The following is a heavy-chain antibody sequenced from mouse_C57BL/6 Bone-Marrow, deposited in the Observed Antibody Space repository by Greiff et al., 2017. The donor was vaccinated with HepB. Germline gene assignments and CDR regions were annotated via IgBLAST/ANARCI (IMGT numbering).Heavy chain of an antibody. V-gene: IGHV1-39*01. D-gene: IGHD1-1*01. CDR2: INPNYGTT. CDR3: ARSGDYYGSSYGGYFDV. Sequence: VHVKQSGPELVKPGASVKTSCKASGYSFTDYNMNWVKQSNGKSLEWIGVINPNYGTTSYNQKFKGKATLTVDQSSSTAYMQLNSLTSEDSAVYYCARSGDYYGSSYGGYFDVWGTGTTVTVSS. CDR1: GYSFTDYN. J-gene: IGHJ1*03.